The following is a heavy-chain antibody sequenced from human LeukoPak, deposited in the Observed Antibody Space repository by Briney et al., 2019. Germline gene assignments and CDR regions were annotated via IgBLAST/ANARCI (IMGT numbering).Heavy chain of an antibody. CDR1: GFTVSCNY. CDR3: VRSYCSGGSCEI. V-gene: IGHV3-66*01. CDR2: IYSGGST. Sequence: GSLRLSCAASGFTVSCNYMSWVRQAPGKGLEWVSVIYSGGSTYYADSVKGRFTISRDNSKNTLYLQMNSLRAEDTAVYYCVRSYCSGGSCEIWGQGTLVTVSS. D-gene: IGHD2-15*01. J-gene: IGHJ4*02.